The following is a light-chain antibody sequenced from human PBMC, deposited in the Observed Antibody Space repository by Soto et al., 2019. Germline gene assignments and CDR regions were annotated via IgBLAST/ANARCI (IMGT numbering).Light chain of an antibody. J-gene: IGKJ4*01. CDR2: DAS. CDR3: QQRSNWPLT. CDR1: QSVGSY. V-gene: IGKV3-11*01. Sequence: EIVLTQSPATLSLSPGERATLSCRASQSVGSYLAWYQQKPGQAPRLLMHDASNRATGIPVRFSGSGYGTDFTLTISSLGPEDFAVYYCQQRSNWPLTFGGGTKVEIK.